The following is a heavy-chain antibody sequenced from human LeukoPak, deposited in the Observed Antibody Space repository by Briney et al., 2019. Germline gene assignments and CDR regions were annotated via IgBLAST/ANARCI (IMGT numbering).Heavy chain of an antibody. Sequence: RPGGSLRLSCAASGFTFSSYAMSWVRQAPGKGLEWVSAISGSGGSTYYADSVKGRFTISRDNSKNTLYLQMNSLRAEDTAVYYCAKDHCSSTSCPLDYWGQGTLVTVS. V-gene: IGHV3-23*01. CDR3: AKDHCSSTSCPLDY. CDR2: ISGSGGST. CDR1: GFTFSSYA. D-gene: IGHD2-2*01. J-gene: IGHJ4*02.